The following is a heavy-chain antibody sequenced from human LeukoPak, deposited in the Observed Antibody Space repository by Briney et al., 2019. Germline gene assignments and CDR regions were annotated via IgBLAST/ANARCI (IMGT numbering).Heavy chain of an antibody. J-gene: IGHJ6*02. CDR3: ARRASNFDHTYYYYGMDV. Sequence: GASVKVSCKASGGTFSSYAISWVRQAPGQGLEWMGGIIPIFGTAIYAQKFQGRVTITADESTSTAYMELSSLRSEDTAVYYCARRASNFDHTYYYYGMDVWGQGTTVTVSS. CDR1: GGTFSSYA. D-gene: IGHD4-11*01. V-gene: IGHV1-69*13. CDR2: IIPIFGTA.